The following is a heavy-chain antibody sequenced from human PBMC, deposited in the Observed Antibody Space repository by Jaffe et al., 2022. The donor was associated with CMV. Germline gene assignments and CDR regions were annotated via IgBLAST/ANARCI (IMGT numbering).Heavy chain of an antibody. CDR1: GYTFTGYY. CDR3: ARDGPGKDIVVVPAAIFPLYYYYGMDV. J-gene: IGHJ6*02. CDR2: INPNSGGT. Sequence: QVQLVQSGAEVKKPGASVKVSCKASGYTFTGYYMHWVRQAPGQGLEWMGWINPNSGGTNYAQKFQGRVTMTRDTSISTAYMELSRLRSDDTAVYYCARDGPGKDIVVVPAAIFPLYYYYGMDVWGQGTTVTVSS. D-gene: IGHD2-2*01. V-gene: IGHV1-2*02.